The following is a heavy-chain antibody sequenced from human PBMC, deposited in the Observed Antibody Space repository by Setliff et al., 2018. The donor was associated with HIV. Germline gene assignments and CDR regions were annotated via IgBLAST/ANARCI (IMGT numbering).Heavy chain of an antibody. CDR2: IRYTGTDK. CDR3: AKNLYRSPWSPLDY. J-gene: IGHJ4*02. D-gene: IGHD6-19*01. Sequence: PGGSLRLSCAASGFTFSSYGIHWVRQAPSTGLEWVAFIRYTGTDKYYADSVKGRFTISRDNSKNTLYLQMNSLRTEDTAVYYCAKNLYRSPWSPLDYWGQGTLVTVSS. V-gene: IGHV3-30*02. CDR1: GFTFSSYG.